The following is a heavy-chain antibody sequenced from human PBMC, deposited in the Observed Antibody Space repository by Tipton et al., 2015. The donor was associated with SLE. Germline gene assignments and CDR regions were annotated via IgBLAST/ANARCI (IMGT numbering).Heavy chain of an antibody. CDR1: GASISGYF. CDR2: IYYSGNT. Sequence: TLSLTCIVSGASISGYFWSWIRQLPGKGLEWIGYIYYSGNTYYNPSLGSRLTISVDTSKDQFSLRLTSVTAADTAVYYCARYGLSNWHLDLWGRGTLVTVSS. V-gene: IGHV4-31*03. D-gene: IGHD2-8*01. J-gene: IGHJ2*01. CDR3: ARYGLSNWHLDL.